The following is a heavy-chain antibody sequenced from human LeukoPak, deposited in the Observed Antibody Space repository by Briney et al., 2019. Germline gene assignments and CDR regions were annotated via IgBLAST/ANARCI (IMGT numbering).Heavy chain of an antibody. V-gene: IGHV4-39*01. CDR2: IYYSGST. D-gene: IGHD6-19*01. CDR3: PRLNLSPIALAVPSTLAY. CDR1: GGSISSSSYY. Sequence: SETLSLTCTVSGGSISSSSYYWGWIRQPPGKGLEWIGSIYYSGSTYYNPSLKSRVTISVDTSKNQFSLKLSSVTAADTAVYYCPRLNLSPIALAVPSTLAYWGRGPLSPSPQ. J-gene: IGHJ4*02.